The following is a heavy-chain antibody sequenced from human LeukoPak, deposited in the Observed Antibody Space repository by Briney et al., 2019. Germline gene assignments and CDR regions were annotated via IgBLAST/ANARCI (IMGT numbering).Heavy chain of an antibody. CDR1: GGSFSGYY. D-gene: IGHD6-19*01. J-gene: IGHJ4*02. V-gene: IGHV4-34*01. CDR2: INHSGST. Sequence: PSETLPLTCAVYGGSFSGYYWSWIRQPPGKGLEWIGEINHSGSTNYNPSLKSRVTISVDTSKNQFSLKLSSVTAADTAVYYCARAWCSSGWYYDYWGQGTLVTVSS. CDR3: ARAWCSSGWYYDY.